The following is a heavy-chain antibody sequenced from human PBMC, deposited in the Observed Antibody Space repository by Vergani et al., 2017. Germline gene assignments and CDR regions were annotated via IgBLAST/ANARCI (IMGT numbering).Heavy chain of an antibody. Sequence: QVQLVESGGGVVQPGKSLRLSCAASGFSFSSYGMHWVRQAPGKGLEWVAVISYDGSNKYYADSVKGRFTISRDTSKNTLYLQMNSVRAEDTAVYYCAKDLPSGTYGGDWLAPWGQGTLVTVSS. CDR3: AKDLPSGTYGGDWLAP. CDR2: ISYDGSNK. J-gene: IGHJ5*02. CDR1: GFSFSSYG. V-gene: IGHV3-30*18. D-gene: IGHD4-23*01.